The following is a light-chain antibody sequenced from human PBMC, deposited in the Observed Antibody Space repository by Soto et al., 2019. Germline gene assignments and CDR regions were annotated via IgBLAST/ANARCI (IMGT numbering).Light chain of an antibody. CDR1: SSDVGGYNY. CDR2: EVS. Sequence: SALTQPPSASGSPGQSVTISCTGTSSDVGGYNYVSWYQQHPGKAPKLMIYEVSKRPSGVPDRFSGSKSGNTASLTVSGLQADDEADYYCSSYAGSNNFVFGTGTKVTV. V-gene: IGLV2-8*01. CDR3: SSYAGSNNFV. J-gene: IGLJ1*01.